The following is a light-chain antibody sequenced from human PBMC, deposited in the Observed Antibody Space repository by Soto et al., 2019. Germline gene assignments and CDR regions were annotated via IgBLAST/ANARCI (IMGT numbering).Light chain of an antibody. V-gene: IGLV2-14*01. J-gene: IGLJ2*01. CDR1: SSDVGGHNY. CDR2: DVS. Sequence: QSALTQPASVSGSRGQSITISCTGTSSDVGGHNYVSWHQQHPGKAPKLMIYDVSNRPSGVSNRFSGSKSGNTASLTISGLQAEDEADYYCSSYTSSSTLVFGGGPQLTVL. CDR3: SSYTSSSTLV.